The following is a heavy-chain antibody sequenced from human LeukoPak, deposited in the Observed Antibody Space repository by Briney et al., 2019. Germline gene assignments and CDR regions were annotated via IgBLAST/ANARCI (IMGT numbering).Heavy chain of an antibody. CDR3: ATASRYFDWLSPSDY. D-gene: IGHD3-9*01. Sequence: ASVKVSCKASGYTFTGYYMHLVRQAPGQGLEWLGWINPNSGGTNYAQKFQGRVTMTRDTSISTAYMELSRLRSDDTAVYYCATASRYFDWLSPSDYWGQGTLVTVSS. CDR2: INPNSGGT. CDR1: GYTFTGYY. J-gene: IGHJ4*02. V-gene: IGHV1-2*02.